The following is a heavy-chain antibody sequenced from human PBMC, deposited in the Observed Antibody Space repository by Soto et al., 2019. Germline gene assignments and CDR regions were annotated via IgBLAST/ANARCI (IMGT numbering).Heavy chain of an antibody. V-gene: IGHV1-18*01. Sequence: QVQLVQSGAEVRKPGASVKVSCKASGYTFTSYGISWVRQAPGQGLEWMGWISAYNGNTNYAQKLQGRVTMTTDSSTSTADMERRSLRSDDTAVYYCARDDYCDFVWWYFDLWGRGTLVTVSS. CDR1: GYTFTSYG. CDR2: ISAYNGNT. D-gene: IGHD4-17*01. J-gene: IGHJ2*01. CDR3: ARDDYCDFVWWYFDL.